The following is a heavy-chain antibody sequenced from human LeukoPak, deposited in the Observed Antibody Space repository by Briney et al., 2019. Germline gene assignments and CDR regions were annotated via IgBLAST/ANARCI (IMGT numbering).Heavy chain of an antibody. J-gene: IGHJ4*02. V-gene: IGHV3-7*01. CDR1: GFIFSNYW. CDR3: ARDGSSGWYWVDY. Sequence: GGSLRLSCTASGFIFSNYWMRWVRQAPGKGLEWVANIKQDGTEKYYVDSVKGRFTISRDNAKNSLYLQMNSLRAEDTAVYYCARDGSSGWYWVDYWGQGTLVTVSS. CDR2: IKQDGTEK. D-gene: IGHD6-19*01.